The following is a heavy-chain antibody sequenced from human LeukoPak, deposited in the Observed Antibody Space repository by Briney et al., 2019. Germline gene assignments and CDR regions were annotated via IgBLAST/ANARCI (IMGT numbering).Heavy chain of an antibody. CDR1: EFTFSDFY. CDR2: ISTSGSTI. D-gene: IGHD4-17*01. Sequence: GGSLRISCAASEFTFSDFYMSWIRQAPGKGLEWVSSISTSGSTIYYTDSVKGRFTISRDNARNSLYLQMNSLRAEDAAAYYCAREMNYGDYIDYWGQGTLVTVSS. CDR3: AREMNYGDYIDY. J-gene: IGHJ4*02. V-gene: IGHV3-11*01.